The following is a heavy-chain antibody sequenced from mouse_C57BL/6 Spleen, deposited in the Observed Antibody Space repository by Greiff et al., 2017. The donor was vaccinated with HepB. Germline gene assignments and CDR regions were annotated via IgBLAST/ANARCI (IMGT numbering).Heavy chain of an antibody. Sequence: VKLQESGAELVKPGASVKMSCKASGYTFTTYPIEWMKQNHGKSLEWIGNFHPYNDDTKYNEKFKGKATLTVEKSSSTVYLELSRLTSDDSAVYYCARADYDGYYFDYWGQGTTLTVSS. J-gene: IGHJ2*01. CDR1: GYTFTTYP. D-gene: IGHD2-4*01. V-gene: IGHV1-47*01. CDR3: ARADYDGYYFDY. CDR2: FHPYNDDT.